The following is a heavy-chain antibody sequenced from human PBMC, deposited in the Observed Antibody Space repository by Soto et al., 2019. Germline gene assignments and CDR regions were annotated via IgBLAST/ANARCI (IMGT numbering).Heavy chain of an antibody. D-gene: IGHD3-22*01. J-gene: IGHJ6*02. Sequence: SVKVSCKASGGTFSSYAISWVRQAPGQGLEWMGGIIPIFGTANYAQKFQGRVTITADKSTSTAYMELSSLRSEDTAVYYCARDHYDSSGYWSNYYYYGMDVWGQGTTVTVSS. CDR1: GGTFSSYA. CDR2: IIPIFGTA. CDR3: ARDHYDSSGYWSNYYYYGMDV. V-gene: IGHV1-69*06.